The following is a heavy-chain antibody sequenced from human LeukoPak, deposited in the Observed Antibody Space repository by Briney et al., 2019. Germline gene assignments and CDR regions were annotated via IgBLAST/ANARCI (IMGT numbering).Heavy chain of an antibody. D-gene: IGHD1-1*01. Sequence: GGSLRLSCAASGFTFDNYRMSWVRQAPGKGLEWVSTVNADGGNTYYADSVKGRFTISRDNSKSTLILQMNSLRVEDTALYYCTKRVNCGGTWDHFADWGQGTLVTVSS. CDR3: TKRVNCGGTWDHFAD. CDR2: VNADGGNT. CDR1: GFTFDNYR. J-gene: IGHJ4*02. V-gene: IGHV3-23*01.